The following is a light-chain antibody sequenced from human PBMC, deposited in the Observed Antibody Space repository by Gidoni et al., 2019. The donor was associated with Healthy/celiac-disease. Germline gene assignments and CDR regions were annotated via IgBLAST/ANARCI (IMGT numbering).Light chain of an antibody. CDR1: QDISNY. V-gene: IGKV1-33*01. CDR2: DAS. J-gene: IGKJ5*01. CDR3: QQYDNLPRGPT. Sequence: DIQMTQSPSSLSASLGDRVTITCQASQDISNYLNWYQQKPGKAPKLLIYDASNLETGVPSRFSGSGSGTDFTFTISSLQPEDIATYYCQQYDNLPRGPTFGQGTRLEIK.